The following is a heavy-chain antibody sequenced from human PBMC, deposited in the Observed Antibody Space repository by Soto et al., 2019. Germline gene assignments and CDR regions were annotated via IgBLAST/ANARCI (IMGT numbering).Heavy chain of an antibody. D-gene: IGHD2-2*02. V-gene: IGHV4-59*08. Sequence: SETLSLTCTVSGGSISSYYWSWIRQPPGKGLEWIGYIYYSGSTNYNPSLKSRVTISVDTSKNQFSLKLSSVTAADTAVYYCARGVVPADIEGFDPWGQGTLVTVSS. CDR1: GGSISSYY. J-gene: IGHJ5*02. CDR3: ARGVVPADIEGFDP. CDR2: IYYSGST.